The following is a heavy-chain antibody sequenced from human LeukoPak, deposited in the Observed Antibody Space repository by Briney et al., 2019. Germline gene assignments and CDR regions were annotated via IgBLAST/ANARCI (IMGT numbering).Heavy chain of an antibody. D-gene: IGHD3-16*01. CDR3: ARAYQHLGGLSFPGS. CDR2: IDPNTGNP. J-gene: IGHJ5*02. CDR1: GYTFTNYA. Sequence: ASVKVSCKASGYTFTNYAMNWVRQAPGQGLQWRGWIDPNTGNPTYAQGFTGRFVFSLDTSVSTTYLQISSLKPEDTAVYYCARAYQHLGGLSFPGSWGQGTLVTVSS. V-gene: IGHV7-4-1*02.